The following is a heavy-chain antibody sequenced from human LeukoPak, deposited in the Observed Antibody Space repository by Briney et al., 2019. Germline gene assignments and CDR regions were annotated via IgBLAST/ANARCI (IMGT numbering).Heavy chain of an antibody. Sequence: GGSLRLSCAASGFTFSTYTMYWVRHPPGKRLEWVSIIGNNGGGIHYADSVRGWFTISRDNSKNALYLQMNSLRVEDTAVYYCAIDPNWGTHSWGQGVLVTVSS. D-gene: IGHD7-27*01. V-gene: IGHV3-23*01. J-gene: IGHJ4*02. CDR3: AIDPNWGTHS. CDR1: GFTFSTYT. CDR2: IGNNGGGI.